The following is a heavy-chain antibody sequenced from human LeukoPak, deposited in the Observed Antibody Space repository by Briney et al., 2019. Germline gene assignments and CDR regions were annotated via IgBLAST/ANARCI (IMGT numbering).Heavy chain of an antibody. CDR1: GFTVSSNY. CDR3: ARDTTATGSWYDAFDI. D-gene: IGHD6-13*01. V-gene: IGHV3-66*01. J-gene: IGHJ3*02. CDR2: IYSGGST. Sequence: GGSLRLSCAASGFTVSSNYMSWVRQAPGKGLEWVSVIYSGGSTYYADSVKGRFTISRDNSKNTLYPQMNSLRAEDTAMYFCARDTTATGSWYDAFDIWGQGTVVTVSS.